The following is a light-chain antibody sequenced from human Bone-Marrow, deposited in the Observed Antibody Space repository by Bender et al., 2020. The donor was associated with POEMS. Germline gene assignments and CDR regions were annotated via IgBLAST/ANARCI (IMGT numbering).Light chain of an antibody. CDR2: EVA. CDR1: SNYVGSYNL. J-gene: IGLJ2*01. CDR3: CSYTGGTSV. Sequence: QSALTQPASVSGSPGQSITISCTGPSNYVGSYNLVSWYQQHPGTAPKVMIYEVAKRPSGVSNRFSGSKSGNTASLTISALQAEDEADYYCCSYTGGTSVFGGGTKLTVL. V-gene: IGLV2-23*02.